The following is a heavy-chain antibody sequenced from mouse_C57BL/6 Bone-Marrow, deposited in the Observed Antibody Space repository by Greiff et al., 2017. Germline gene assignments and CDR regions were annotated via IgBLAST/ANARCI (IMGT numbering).Heavy chain of an antibody. CDR3: ARGGATD. J-gene: IGHJ2*01. Sequence: VQVVESGAELARPGASVKLSCKASGYTFTSYGISWVKQRTGQGLEWIGEIYPRSGNTYYNEKFKGKATLTADKSSSTAYMELRSLTSEDSAVYFCARGGATDWGQGTTLTVSS. V-gene: IGHV1-81*01. CDR1: GYTFTSYG. CDR2: IYPRSGNT. D-gene: IGHD3-1*01.